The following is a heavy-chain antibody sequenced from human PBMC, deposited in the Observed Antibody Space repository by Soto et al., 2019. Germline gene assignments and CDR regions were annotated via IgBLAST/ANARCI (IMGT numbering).Heavy chain of an antibody. CDR1: GFTFSSYE. CDR3: ARDPSVNDGLN. CDR2: ISSSGSTI. J-gene: IGHJ4*02. V-gene: IGHV3-48*03. Sequence: VQLVESGGGLVQPGGSLRLSCAASGFTFSSYEMNWVRQAPGKGLEWVSYISSSGSTIYYADSVKGRFTISRDNAKNSLYLQMNSLRAEDTAVYYCARDPSVNDGLNWGQGTLVTVSS. D-gene: IGHD3-10*01.